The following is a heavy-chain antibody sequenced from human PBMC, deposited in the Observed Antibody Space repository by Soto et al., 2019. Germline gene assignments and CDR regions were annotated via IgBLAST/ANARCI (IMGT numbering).Heavy chain of an antibody. CDR2: IYHSGST. V-gene: IGHV4-30-2*01. Sequence: PSETLSLTCAVSGGSISSGGYSWSWIRQPPGKGLEWIGYIYHSGSTYYNPSLKSRVTISVDRSKNQFSLKLSSVTAADTAVYYCARDNRTTWYFDYWGQGTLVTVSS. CDR3: ARDNRTTWYFDY. J-gene: IGHJ4*02. CDR1: GGSISSGGYS. D-gene: IGHD4-17*01.